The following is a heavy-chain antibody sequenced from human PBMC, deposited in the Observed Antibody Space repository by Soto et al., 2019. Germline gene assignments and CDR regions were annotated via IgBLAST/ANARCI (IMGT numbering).Heavy chain of an antibody. J-gene: IGHJ5*02. V-gene: IGHV4-31*03. Sequence: TLSITCTVSADSISSGCYYWRWIRRHPGKGLEGIGYIYYSGSTYYNPSFKSRVTISVDTSKNQFSLKLSSVTAADTAVYYCARDRITIFGVVNWFDPWGQGTLVTVSS. CDR2: IYYSGST. D-gene: IGHD3-3*01. CDR3: ARDRITIFGVVNWFDP. CDR1: ADSISSGCYY.